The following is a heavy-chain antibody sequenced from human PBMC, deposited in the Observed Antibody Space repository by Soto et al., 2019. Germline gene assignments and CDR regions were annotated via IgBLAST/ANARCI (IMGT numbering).Heavy chain of an antibody. D-gene: IGHD3-22*01. V-gene: IGHV4-39*02. CDR3: ARAFTYDSSVGPGYFDY. CDR1: GCSISSSSYY. J-gene: IGHJ4*02. Sequence: SETLSLPCPVSGCSISSSSYYWGWIRQPPGKGLEWIGGIYYSGNTYYNPSLKSRVTISVDTSKNQFSLKLSSVTAADTTVYYCARAFTYDSSVGPGYFDYWGQGTLVTVSS. CDR2: IYYSGNT.